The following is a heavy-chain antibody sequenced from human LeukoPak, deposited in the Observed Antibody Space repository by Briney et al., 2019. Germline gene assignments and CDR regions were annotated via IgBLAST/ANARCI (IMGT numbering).Heavy chain of an antibody. CDR3: ARDKDFGFDY. J-gene: IGHJ4*02. D-gene: IGHD3-10*01. CDR1: GFTFSSYG. V-gene: IGHV3-33*01. CDR2: IWYDGSNK. Sequence: GRSLRLSCAAPGFTFSSYGMHWVRQAPGKGLEWVAVIWYDGSNKYYADSVKGRFTISRDNSKNTLYLQMNSLRAEDTAVYYCARDKDFGFDYWGQGTLVTVSS.